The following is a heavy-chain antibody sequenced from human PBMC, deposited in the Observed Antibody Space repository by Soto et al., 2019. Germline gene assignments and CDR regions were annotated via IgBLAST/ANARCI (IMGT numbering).Heavy chain of an antibody. Sequence: ASVKVSCKASGYTFTGYYMHWVRQSHRQGLEWMGWINPNSGGTNYAQKFQGWVTMTRDTSISTAYMELSRLRSDDTAVYYCARDRDSMTYYYGMDVWGQGTTVTVSS. CDR1: GYTFTGYY. CDR3: ARDRDSMTYYYGMDV. D-gene: IGHD2-21*02. CDR2: INPNSGGT. J-gene: IGHJ6*02. V-gene: IGHV1-2*04.